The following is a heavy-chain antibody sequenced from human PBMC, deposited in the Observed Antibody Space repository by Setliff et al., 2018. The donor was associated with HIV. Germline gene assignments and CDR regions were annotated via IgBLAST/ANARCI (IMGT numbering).Heavy chain of an antibody. V-gene: IGHV3-11*04. Sequence: PGGSLRLSCAASGFTFSNAWMSWVRQAPGKGLEWVSYISSSGSVIYYSDSVKGRFTISRDNSKNSLYLQMNSLRAEDTAVYYCTAQGSVTNYNVWGGPFWYFDLWGRGTLVTVSS. J-gene: IGHJ2*01. CDR3: TAQGSVTNYNVWGGPFWYFDL. D-gene: IGHD3-3*01. CDR1: GFTFSNAW. CDR2: ISSSGSVI.